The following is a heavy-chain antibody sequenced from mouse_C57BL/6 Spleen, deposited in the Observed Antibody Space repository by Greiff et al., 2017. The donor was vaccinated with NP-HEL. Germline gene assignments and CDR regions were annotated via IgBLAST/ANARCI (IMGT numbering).Heavy chain of an antibody. V-gene: IGHV5-17*01. CDR2: ISSGSSTI. D-gene: IGHD1-1*01. CDR1: GFTFSDYG. J-gene: IGHJ3*01. CDR3: ASYYYGSSYLAWFAY. Sequence: EVHLVESGGGLVKPGGSLKLSCAASGFTFSDYGMHWVRQAPEKGLEWVAYISSGSSTIYYAATVKGRFTISRDNAKNTLFLQMTSLRSEDTAMYYCASYYYGSSYLAWFAYWGQGTLVTVSA.